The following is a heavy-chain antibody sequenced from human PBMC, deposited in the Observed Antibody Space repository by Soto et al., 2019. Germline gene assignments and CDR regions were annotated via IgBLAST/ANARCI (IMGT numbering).Heavy chain of an antibody. CDR3: AGQGPYYYQIWYFDL. D-gene: IGHD3-10*01. CDR1: GGSISSGGYS. J-gene: IGHJ2*01. Sequence: SETLSLTCTVSGGSISSGGYSWSWIRQHPGKGLEWIGCIYYSGSTYYNPSLKSRVTISVDTSKNQFSLKLSSVTAADTAVYYCAGQGPYYYQIWYFDLWGRGTLVTVSS. V-gene: IGHV4-39*01. CDR2: IYYSGST.